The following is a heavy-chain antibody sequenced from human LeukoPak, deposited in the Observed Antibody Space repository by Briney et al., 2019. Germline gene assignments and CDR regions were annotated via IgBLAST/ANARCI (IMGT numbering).Heavy chain of an antibody. CDR2: IYPADSDI. V-gene: IGHV5-51*01. CDR3: ARSIDFVFDY. J-gene: IGHJ4*02. D-gene: IGHD3-3*01. Sequence: NAGESLKISCKGSGYSINNYWIGWVRQMPGKGLEWMGIIYPADSDIRYSPSFQGQVTISADKSISTAYLQWSSLKASDTAMYYCARSIDFVFDYWGQGTLVTVSS. CDR1: GYSINNYW.